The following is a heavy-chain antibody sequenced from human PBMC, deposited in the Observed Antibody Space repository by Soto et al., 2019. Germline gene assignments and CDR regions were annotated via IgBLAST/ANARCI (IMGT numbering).Heavy chain of an antibody. CDR2: IYYSGST. CDR1: GGSISSSSYY. D-gene: IGHD2-15*01. Sequence: SETLSLTCTVSGGSISSSSYYWGWIRQPPGKGLEWIGSIYYSGSTYYNPSLKSRVTISVDTSKNQFSLKLSSVTAADTAVYYCARPYRKVVVVATRPDGSIVFRGQGTMVTVFS. CDR3: ARPYRKVVVVATRPDGSIVF. J-gene: IGHJ4*03. V-gene: IGHV4-39*01.